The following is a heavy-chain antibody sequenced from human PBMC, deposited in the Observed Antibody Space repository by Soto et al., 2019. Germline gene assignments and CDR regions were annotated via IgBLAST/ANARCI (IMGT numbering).Heavy chain of an antibody. CDR1: GGSISSSNW. D-gene: IGHD6-13*01. V-gene: IGHV4-4*02. CDR2: IYHSGST. CDR3: ARAAMGGSSWPFDY. Sequence: QVQLQESGPGLVKPSGTLSLTCAVSGGSISSSNWWSWVRQPPGKGLEWIGEIYHSGSTNYNPSLERRVTIPVGKSRNRFSLKLGSGTAAATAVYYCARAAMGGSSWPFDYWGQGTLVTVSS. J-gene: IGHJ4*02.